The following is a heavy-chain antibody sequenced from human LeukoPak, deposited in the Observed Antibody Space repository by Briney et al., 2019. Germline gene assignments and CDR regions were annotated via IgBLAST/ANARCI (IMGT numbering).Heavy chain of an antibody. V-gene: IGHV6-1*01. J-gene: IGHJ6*03. CDR1: GDSVSSSNAA. D-gene: IGHD3-10*01. CDR2: TYYRSKWYH. Sequence: SQTLSLTCAISGDSVSSSNAAWNWIRQSPSRGLEWLGRTYYRSKWYHDYAVSVRGRITINPDTSKDQFSLQLNSVTPEDTAVYYCARSRSPPIGSSPYYFVDVWDKGTTVTVSS. CDR3: ARSRSPPIGSSPYYFVDV.